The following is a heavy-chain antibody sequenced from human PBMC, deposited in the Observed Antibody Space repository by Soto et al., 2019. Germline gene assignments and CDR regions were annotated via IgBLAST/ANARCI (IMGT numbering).Heavy chain of an antibody. CDR2: ISGSGGST. D-gene: IGHD6-13*01. J-gene: IGHJ5*02. CDR3: AKIGGKSSSWYPNWFDP. Sequence: GGSLRLACAASGFTFSSYAMSWVRQAPGKGLEWVSAISGSGGSTYYADSVKGRFTISRDNSKNTLYLQMNSLRAEDTAVYYCAKIGGKSSSWYPNWFDPWGQGTLVTVSS. V-gene: IGHV3-23*01. CDR1: GFTFSSYA.